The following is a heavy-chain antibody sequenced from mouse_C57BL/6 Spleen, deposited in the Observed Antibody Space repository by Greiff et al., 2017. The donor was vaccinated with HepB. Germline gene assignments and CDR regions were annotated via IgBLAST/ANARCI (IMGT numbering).Heavy chain of an antibody. V-gene: IGHV1-82*01. Sequence: VQLQQSGPELVKPGASVKISCKASGYAFSSSWMNWVKQRPGKGLEWIGRIYPGDGDTNYNGKFKGKATLTADKASSTAYMQLSSLTSEDSAVYFCARGDDCDEGYWYFDVWGTGTTVTVSS. J-gene: IGHJ1*03. D-gene: IGHD2-4*01. CDR1: GYAFSSSW. CDR3: ARGDDCDEGYWYFDV. CDR2: IYPGDGDT.